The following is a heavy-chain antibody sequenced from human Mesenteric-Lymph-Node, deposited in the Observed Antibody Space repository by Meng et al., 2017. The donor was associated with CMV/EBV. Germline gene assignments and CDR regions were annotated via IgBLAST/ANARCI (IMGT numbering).Heavy chain of an antibody. D-gene: IGHD2-2*02. V-gene: IGHV1-3*02. Sequence: ASVKVSCKASGYTFTSYAMHWVRQAPGQRLEWMGWSNAGNGNTKYSQEFQGRVTITRDTSASTAYMELSSLRSEDTAVYYCARDRDCSSTSCYTRYDYYNGMDVWGQGTTVTVSS. CDR1: GYTFTSYA. CDR2: SNAGNGNT. CDR3: ARDRDCSSTSCYTRYDYYNGMDV. J-gene: IGHJ6*02.